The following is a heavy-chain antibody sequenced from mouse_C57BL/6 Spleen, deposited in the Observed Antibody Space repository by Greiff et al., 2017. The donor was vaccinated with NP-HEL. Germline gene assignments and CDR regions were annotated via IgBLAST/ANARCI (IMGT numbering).Heavy chain of an antibody. CDR1: GYTFTSYW. J-gene: IGHJ2*01. Sequence: QVHVKQPGAELVKPGASVKLSCKASGYTFTSYWMQWVKQRPGQGLEWIGEIDPSDSYTNYNQKFKGKATLTVDTSSSTAYMQLSSLTSEDSAVYYCARIGEGGYFDYWGQGTTLTVSS. CDR3: ARIGEGGYFDY. V-gene: IGHV1-50*01. CDR2: IDPSDSYT.